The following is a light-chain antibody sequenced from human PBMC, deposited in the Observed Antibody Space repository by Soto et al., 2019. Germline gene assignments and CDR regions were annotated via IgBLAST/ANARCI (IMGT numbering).Light chain of an antibody. V-gene: IGKV3-20*01. CDR2: GAS. CDR3: PQSVNEARR. J-gene: IGKJ4*02. CDR1: QYVSVRF. Sequence: NATLSCRSSQYVSVRFLAWYQQKPGKAPRLLIYGASDRATGIPDRFTGSGSGTDFTLTINRLALEDFESYLSPQSVNEARRFGAGTKVDIK.